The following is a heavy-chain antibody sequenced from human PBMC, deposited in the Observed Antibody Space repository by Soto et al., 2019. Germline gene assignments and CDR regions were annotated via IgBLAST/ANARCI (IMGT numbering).Heavy chain of an antibody. D-gene: IGHD6-19*01. V-gene: IGHV1-3*01. J-gene: IGHJ4*02. CDR1: GYRFADYA. CDR2: INGGDGRT. Sequence: QVQLLQSGAEVKKPGASVKVSCKASGYRFADYAIHWVRLAPEQSLEWMGWINGGDGRTKYSQNFQDRVTFTRDTSATTAYMELNSLGSEDTAVYYCAQSSGWYALHYWGQGTLVTVSS. CDR3: AQSSGWYALHY.